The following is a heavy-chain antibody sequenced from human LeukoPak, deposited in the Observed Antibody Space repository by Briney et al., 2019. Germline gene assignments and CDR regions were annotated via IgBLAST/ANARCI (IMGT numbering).Heavy chain of an antibody. CDR2: IKQDGSEK. D-gene: IGHD3-10*01. CDR1: GFTFSSYW. Sequence: GGSLRLSCAASGFTFSSYWMSWVRQAPGKGLEWVANIKQDGSEKYYVDSAKGRFTISRDNAKNSLYLQMNSLRAEDTAVYYCAKVTYGSGTYGAFDYWGQGTLVTVSS. CDR3: AKVTYGSGTYGAFDY. J-gene: IGHJ4*02. V-gene: IGHV3-7*03.